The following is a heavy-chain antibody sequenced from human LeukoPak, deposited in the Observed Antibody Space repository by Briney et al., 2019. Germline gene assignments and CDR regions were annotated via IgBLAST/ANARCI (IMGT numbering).Heavy chain of an antibody. CDR3: AKRETYYDILTGYYSYYFDY. CDR1: GFTFSSHS. CDR2: ISSSSNYI. J-gene: IGHJ4*02. V-gene: IGHV3-21*01. Sequence: NPGGSLRLSCAASGFTFSSHSMNWVRQAPGKGLEWVSSISSSSNYIYYADSVKGRFTISRDNAKNSLYLQMNSLRAEDTAVYYCAKRETYYDILTGYYSYYFDYWGQGTLVTVSS. D-gene: IGHD3-9*01.